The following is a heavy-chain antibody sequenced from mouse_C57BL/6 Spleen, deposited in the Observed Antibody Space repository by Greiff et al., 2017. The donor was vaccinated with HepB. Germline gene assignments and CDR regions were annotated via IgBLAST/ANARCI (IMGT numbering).Heavy chain of an antibody. J-gene: IGHJ2*01. CDR3: ARRHYYGSSPFDY. CDR2: ISGGGGNT. Sequence: EVKLMESGGGLVKPGGSLKLSCAASGFTFSSYTMSWVRQTPEKRLEWVATISGGGGNTYYPDSVKGRFTISRDNAKNTLYLQMSSLRSEDTALYYCARRHYYGSSPFDYWGQGTTLTVSS. CDR1: GFTFSSYT. V-gene: IGHV5-9*01. D-gene: IGHD1-1*01.